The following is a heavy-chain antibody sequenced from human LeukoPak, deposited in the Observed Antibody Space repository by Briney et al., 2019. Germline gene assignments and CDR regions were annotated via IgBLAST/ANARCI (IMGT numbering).Heavy chain of an antibody. V-gene: IGHV3-30-3*01. CDR1: GFTFSSYA. J-gene: IGHJ4*02. Sequence: GGSLRLSCAASGFTFSSYAMHWVRQAPGKGLEWVAVISYDGSNKYYADSVKGRFTISRDNSKNTLYLQMNSLRAEDTAVYYCARDRSYDSSGYYPTYFDYWGQGTLVTVSS. CDR2: ISYDGSNK. D-gene: IGHD3-22*01. CDR3: ARDRSYDSSGYYPTYFDY.